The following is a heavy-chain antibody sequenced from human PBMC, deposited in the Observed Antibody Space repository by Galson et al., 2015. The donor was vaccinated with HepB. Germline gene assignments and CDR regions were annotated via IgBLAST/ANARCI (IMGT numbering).Heavy chain of an antibody. CDR3: ARDRVAGGSPGAFDI. Sequence: SVKVSCKASGGTFSSYAISWVRQAPGQGLEWMGGIIPIFGTANYAQKFQGRVTITADKSTSTAYMELSSLRSEDTAVYYCARDRVAGGSPGAFDIWGQGTMVTVSS. D-gene: IGHD5-12*01. CDR1: GGTFSSYA. V-gene: IGHV1-69*06. J-gene: IGHJ3*02. CDR2: IIPIFGTA.